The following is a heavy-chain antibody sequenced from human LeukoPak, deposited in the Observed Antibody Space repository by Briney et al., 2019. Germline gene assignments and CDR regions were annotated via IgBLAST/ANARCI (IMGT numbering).Heavy chain of an antibody. Sequence: ASVKVSCKASGYTFTGYDINWVRQATGQGLEWMGWMNPNSGNTGYAQKFQGRVTMTRNTSISTAYMELSSLRSEDTAVYYCARAQRYYYDSSANYYYYYYMDVWGKGTTVTVSS. V-gene: IGHV1-8*01. J-gene: IGHJ6*03. D-gene: IGHD3-22*01. CDR1: GYTFTGYD. CDR3: ARAQRYYYDSSANYYYYYYMDV. CDR2: MNPNSGNT.